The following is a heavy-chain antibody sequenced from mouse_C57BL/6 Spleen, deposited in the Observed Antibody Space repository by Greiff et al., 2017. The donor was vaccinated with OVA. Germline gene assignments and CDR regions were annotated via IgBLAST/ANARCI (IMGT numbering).Heavy chain of an antibody. Sequence: EVKLMESGGGLVKPGGSLKLSCAASGFTFSDYGMHWVRQAPEKGLEWVAYISSGSSTIYYADTVKGRFTISRDNAKNTLFLQMTSLRSEDTAMYYCARPGGTETWFAYWGQGTLVTVSA. CDR2: ISSGSSTI. CDR1: GFTFSDYG. V-gene: IGHV5-17*01. CDR3: ARPGGTETWFAY. D-gene: IGHD1-1*02. J-gene: IGHJ3*01.